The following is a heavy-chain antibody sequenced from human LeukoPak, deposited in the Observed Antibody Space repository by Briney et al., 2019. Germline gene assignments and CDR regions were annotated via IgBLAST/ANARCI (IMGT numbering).Heavy chain of an antibody. V-gene: IGHV1-18*01. CDR3: ARDCGGDCYHHDY. CDR2: ISAYNGDT. D-gene: IGHD2-21*02. J-gene: IGHJ4*02. CDR1: GYIFTNYN. Sequence: ASVKVSCKASGYIFTNYNINWVRQAPGQGPEWMGWISAYNGDTNYAQMFQGRVTMTTDTSTSTAYMELRSLRSDDTAVYYCARDCGGDCYHHDYWGQGTLVTVSS.